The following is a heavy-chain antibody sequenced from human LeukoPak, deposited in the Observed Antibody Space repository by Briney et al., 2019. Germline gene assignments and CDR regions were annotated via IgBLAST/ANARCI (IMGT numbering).Heavy chain of an antibody. CDR3: ATEKSAGFDY. Sequence: ASVKVSCKVSGYTFTDYYMHWVQQAPGKGLEWMGLVDPEDGETIYAEKFQGRVTITADTSTDTAYMELSSLRSEVTAVYYCATEKSAGFDYWGQGTLVTVSS. CDR2: VDPEDGET. CDR1: GYTFTDYY. J-gene: IGHJ4*02. V-gene: IGHV1-69-2*01.